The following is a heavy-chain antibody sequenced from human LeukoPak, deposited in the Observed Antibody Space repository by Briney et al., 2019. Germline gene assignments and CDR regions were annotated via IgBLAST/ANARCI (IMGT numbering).Heavy chain of an antibody. D-gene: IGHD3-10*01. CDR2: ISSSGSTI. CDR1: GFTFSSYA. CDR3: GRDCCGGGSYYGGAGGGYFDY. Sequence: GGSLRLSCAASGFTFSSYAMSWVRQAPGKGLEWVSYISSSGSTIYYADSVKGRFTISRDNAKNSLYLQMNSLRAEDTAVYYCGRDCCGGGSYYGGAGGGYFDYWGQGTLVTVSS. V-gene: IGHV3-48*03. J-gene: IGHJ4*02.